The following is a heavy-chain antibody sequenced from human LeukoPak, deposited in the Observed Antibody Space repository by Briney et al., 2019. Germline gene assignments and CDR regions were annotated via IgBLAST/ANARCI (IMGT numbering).Heavy chain of an antibody. D-gene: IGHD1-1*01. V-gene: IGHV3-21*01. Sequence: GGSLRLSCAASGFTFSSYSMNWVRQAPGKGLEWVSSISSSSSYIYYADSVKGPFTISRDNAKNSLYLQMNSLRAEDTAVYYCARDSVTWNRDVWGQGTTVTVSS. CDR1: GFTFSSYS. J-gene: IGHJ6*02. CDR2: ISSSSSYI. CDR3: ARDSVTWNRDV.